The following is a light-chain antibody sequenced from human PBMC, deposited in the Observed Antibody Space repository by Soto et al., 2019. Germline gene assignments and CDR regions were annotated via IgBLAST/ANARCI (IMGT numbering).Light chain of an antibody. J-gene: IGKJ2*01. CDR2: WAS. Sequence: DIVMTQSPDSLAVSMGERATINCKSSQSVLYSSNNKNYLAWYQQKPGQPPRLLLYWASTRESGVPDRFSGSGSGTDFTLTISSLQAEDVAVYYCHQYYSTPYTFGQGTKLEIK. CDR3: HQYYSTPYT. V-gene: IGKV4-1*01. CDR1: QSVLYSSNNKNY.